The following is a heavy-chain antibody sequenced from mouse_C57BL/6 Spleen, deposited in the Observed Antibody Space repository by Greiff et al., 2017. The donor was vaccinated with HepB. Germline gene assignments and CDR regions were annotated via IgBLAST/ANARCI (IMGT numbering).Heavy chain of an antibody. CDR3: ARGDYYGSRDY. CDR1: GYSITSGYY. D-gene: IGHD1-1*01. Sequence: EVQRVESGPGLVKPSQSLSLTCSVTGYSITSGYYWNWIRQFPGNKLEWMGYISYDGSNNYNPSLKNRISITRDTSKNQFFLKLNSVTTEDTATYYCARGDYYGSRDYWGQGTTLTVSS. CDR2: ISYDGSN. J-gene: IGHJ2*01. V-gene: IGHV3-6*01.